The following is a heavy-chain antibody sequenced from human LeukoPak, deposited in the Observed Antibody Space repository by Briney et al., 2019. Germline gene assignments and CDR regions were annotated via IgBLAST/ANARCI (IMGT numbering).Heavy chain of an antibody. V-gene: IGHV1-18*01. CDR2: ISAYNGNT. D-gene: IGHD3-22*01. J-gene: IGHJ4*02. CDR3: ARDRLYCYDSSGYYYFDY. CDR1: GYTFTSYG. Sequence: ASVKVSCKAPGYTFTSYGISWVRQAPGQGLEWMGWISAYNGNTNYAQKLQGRVTMTTDTSTSTAYMELRSLRSDDTAVYYCARDRLYCYDSSGYYYFDYWGQGTLVTVSS.